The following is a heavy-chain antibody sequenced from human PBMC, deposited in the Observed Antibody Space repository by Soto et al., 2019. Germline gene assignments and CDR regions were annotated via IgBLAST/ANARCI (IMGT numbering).Heavy chain of an antibody. J-gene: IGHJ5*02. CDR2: ISYDGSNK. CDR3: ASNYGVNSAWFDP. D-gene: IGHD4-17*01. Sequence: QVQLVESGGGVVQPGRSLRLSCAASGFTFSSYAMHWVRQAPGKGLEWVAVISYDGSNKYYADSVKGRFTISRDNSKNTLYRQMNSLRAEDTAVYYCASNYGVNSAWFDPWGQGTLVTVSS. V-gene: IGHV3-30-3*01. CDR1: GFTFSSYA.